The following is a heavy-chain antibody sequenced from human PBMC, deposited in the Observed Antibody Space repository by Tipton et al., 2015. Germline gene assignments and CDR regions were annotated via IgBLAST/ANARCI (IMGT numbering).Heavy chain of an antibody. J-gene: IGHJ5*02. D-gene: IGHD3-10*01. V-gene: IGHV3-11*01. CDR3: ARSALWFGESSWFDP. CDR2: ITTSGSNI. Sequence: SLRLSCAASGFTFTNYVIHWVRQAPGKGLEWISYITTSGSNIDYADSVKGRFTISRDNAKNSLYLQMDSLTAEDTAVYYCARSALWFGESSWFDPWGQGTLVTVSS. CDR1: GFTFTNYV.